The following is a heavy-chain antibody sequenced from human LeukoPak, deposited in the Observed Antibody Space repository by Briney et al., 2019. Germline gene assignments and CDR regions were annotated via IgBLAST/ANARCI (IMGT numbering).Heavy chain of an antibody. Sequence: GGSLRLSCAASGFTFDDYAMHWVRQAPGKGLEWVCLISWDGGSTYYAGSVKGRFTISRDNSKNSLYLQMNSLRAEDTALYYCAKGAFSSGWPLDYYYYYYMDVWGKGTTVTVSS. CDR1: GFTFDDYA. J-gene: IGHJ6*03. D-gene: IGHD6-19*01. CDR2: ISWDGGST. V-gene: IGHV3-43D*03. CDR3: AKGAFSSGWPLDYYYYYYMDV.